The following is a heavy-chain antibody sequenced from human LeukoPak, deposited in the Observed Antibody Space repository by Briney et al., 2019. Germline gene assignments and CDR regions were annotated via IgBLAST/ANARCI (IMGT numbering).Heavy chain of an antibody. Sequence: SETLSLTCAVYGGSFSGYYWSWIRQPPGKGLEWIGEINHSGSTNYNPSLKSRVTISVDTSKNQFSLKLSSVTAADTAVYYCARVLNYYDSSGYSFDYWGQGTLVTVSS. J-gene: IGHJ4*02. CDR1: GGSFSGYY. CDR2: INHSGST. V-gene: IGHV4-34*01. CDR3: ARVLNYYDSSGYSFDY. D-gene: IGHD3-22*01.